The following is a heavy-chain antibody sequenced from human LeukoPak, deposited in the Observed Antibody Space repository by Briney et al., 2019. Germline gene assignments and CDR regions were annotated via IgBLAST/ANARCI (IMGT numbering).Heavy chain of an antibody. CDR1: GGTFSSYA. V-gene: IGHV1-69*05. CDR2: IIPIFGTA. CDR3: ATWDPYYCSSTSCYPAFDI. D-gene: IGHD2-2*01. Sequence: VASVKVSCKASGGTFSSYAISWVRQAPGQGLEWMGGIIPIFGTANYAQKFQGRVTITTDESTSTAYMELSSLRSEDTAVYYCATWDPYYCSSTSCYPAFDIWGQETMVTVSS. J-gene: IGHJ3*02.